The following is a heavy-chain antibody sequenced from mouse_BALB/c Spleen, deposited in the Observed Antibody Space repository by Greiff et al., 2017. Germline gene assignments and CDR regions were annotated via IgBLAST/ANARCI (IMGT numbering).Heavy chain of an antibody. V-gene: IGHV14-4*02. CDR1: GFNIKDYY. Sequence: EVKLQESGAELVRSGASVKLSCTASGFNIKDYYMHWVKQRPEQGLEWIGWIDPENGDTEYAPKFQGKATMTADTSSNTAYLQLSSLTSEDTAVYYCNAYYYGSRGAYWGQGTLVTVSA. J-gene: IGHJ3*01. CDR2: IDPENGDT. D-gene: IGHD1-1*01. CDR3: NAYYYGSRGAY.